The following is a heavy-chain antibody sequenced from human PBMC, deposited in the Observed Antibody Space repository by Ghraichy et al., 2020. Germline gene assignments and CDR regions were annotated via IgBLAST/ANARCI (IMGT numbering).Heavy chain of an antibody. Sequence: GGSPRLSCAASGFTVSSNYMSWVRQAPGKGLEWVSVIYSGGSAYYADSVKGRFTISRDNSKNTLYLQMNSLRAEDTAVYYCARDRGITGTTFLDWYFDLWGRGTLVTVSS. D-gene: IGHD1-7*01. CDR3: ARDRGITGTTFLDWYFDL. CDR1: GFTVSSNY. J-gene: IGHJ2*01. CDR2: IYSGGSA. V-gene: IGHV3-66*01.